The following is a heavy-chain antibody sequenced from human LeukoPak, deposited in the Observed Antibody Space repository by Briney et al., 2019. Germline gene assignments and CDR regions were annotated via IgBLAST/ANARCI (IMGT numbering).Heavy chain of an antibody. CDR2: NYYRGST. CDR3: ARGVYIAAAQYGY. J-gene: IGHJ4*02. D-gene: IGHD6-13*01. CDR1: GGSIRRYY. V-gene: IGHV4-59*01. Sequence: PAETLSLTCTLSGGSIRRYYWLWIPQPPEKGVEWIGYNYYRGSTNYNPSLKSRVTISVDTSKNQFSLKLSSVTAADTAVYYCARGVYIAAAQYGYWGQGTLVSVSS.